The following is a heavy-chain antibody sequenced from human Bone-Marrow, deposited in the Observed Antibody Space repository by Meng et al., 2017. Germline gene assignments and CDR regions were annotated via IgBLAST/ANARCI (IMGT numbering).Heavy chain of an antibody. Sequence: SLKISCAASGFTFDDYAMHWVRQAPGKGLEWVSGISWNSGSIGYADSVKGRFTISRDNAKNSLYLQMNSLRAEDTALYYCAKDEGRYGARLPPWTNWFDPWGQGNLVNGAS. CDR3: AKDEGRYGARLPPWTNWFDP. CDR1: GFTFDDYA. J-gene: IGHJ5*02. D-gene: IGHD3-10*01. CDR2: ISWNSGSI. V-gene: IGHV3-9*01.